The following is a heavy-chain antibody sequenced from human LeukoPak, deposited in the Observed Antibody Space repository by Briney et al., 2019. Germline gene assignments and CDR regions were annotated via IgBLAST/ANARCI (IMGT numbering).Heavy chain of an antibody. CDR2: ISASSGYT. Sequence: GGSLRRSCVASGFIFSDYYMSWIRQAPGKGLEWISYISASSGYTKYADSVKGRFTISRDNAKNSLYLEMNSLRAEDTAVYYCARDWSPNWFDPWGQGTLVTVSS. CDR1: GFIFSDYY. CDR3: ARDWSPNWFDP. J-gene: IGHJ5*02. V-gene: IGHV3-11*06.